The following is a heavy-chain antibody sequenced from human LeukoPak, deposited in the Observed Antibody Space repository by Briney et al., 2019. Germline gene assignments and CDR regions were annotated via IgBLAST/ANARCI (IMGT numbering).Heavy chain of an antibody. J-gene: IGHJ4*02. CDR2: ITGSGANT. CDR1: GFTFSSYG. Sequence: GGSLRLSCAASGFTFSSYGMHWVRQAPGKGLEWVSGITGSGANTYYADSVKGRFTISRDNSKNTLSLQMNSLRAEDTAVYYSASLMSRVIVTGDFDNWGQGTLVTVSS. CDR3: ASLMSRVIVTGDFDN. V-gene: IGHV3-23*01. D-gene: IGHD1-14*01.